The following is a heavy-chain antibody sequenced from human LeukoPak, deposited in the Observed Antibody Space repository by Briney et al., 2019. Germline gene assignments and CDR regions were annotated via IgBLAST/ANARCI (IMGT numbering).Heavy chain of an antibody. CDR2: IYYSGST. D-gene: IGHD2-2*01. CDR1: GGSISSGGYY. Sequence: SETLSLTCTVSGGSISSGGYYWSWIRQHPGKGLEWIGYIYYSGSTYYNPSLKSRVTISVDTSKNQFSLKLSSVTAADTAVYYCAREGACSSTSCYADYWGQGTLVTVSS. J-gene: IGHJ4*02. CDR3: AREGACSSTSCYADY. V-gene: IGHV4-31*03.